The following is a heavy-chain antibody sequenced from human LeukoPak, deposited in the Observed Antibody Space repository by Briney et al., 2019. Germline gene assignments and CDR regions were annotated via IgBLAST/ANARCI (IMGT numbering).Heavy chain of an antibody. CDR1: GFTFSSYS. Sequence: GGSLRLSCAASGFTFSSYSMNWVRQAPGKGLEWVSAISGSGGSTYYADSVKGRFTISRDNSKNTLYLQMNSLRAEDTAVYYCAKAVGATTPYYFDYWGQGTLVTVSS. V-gene: IGHV3-23*01. CDR2: ISGSGGST. D-gene: IGHD1-26*01. J-gene: IGHJ4*02. CDR3: AKAVGATTPYYFDY.